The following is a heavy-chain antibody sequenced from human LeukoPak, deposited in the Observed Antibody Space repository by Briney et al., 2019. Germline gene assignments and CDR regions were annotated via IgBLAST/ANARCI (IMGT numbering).Heavy chain of an antibody. D-gene: IGHD1-26*01. J-gene: IGHJ4*02. V-gene: IGHV3-74*01. CDR2: VNPDGSST. Sequence: GGSLRLSCAASGFSFSTFWMHWVRQVPEKGLVWVSRVNPDGSSTSYADSVKGRFTISRDNAKNTVYLQMNSLRDEDTAVYYCVSDSESRSGGDYWGQGTLVTVSS. CDR1: GFSFSTFW. CDR3: VSDSESRSGGDY.